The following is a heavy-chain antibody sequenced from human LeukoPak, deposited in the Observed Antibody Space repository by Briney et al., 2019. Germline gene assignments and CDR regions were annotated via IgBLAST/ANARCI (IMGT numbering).Heavy chain of an antibody. CDR3: ARDSGACRGCAFDV. CDR2: LNRDGSVK. V-gene: IGHV3-7*01. J-gene: IGHJ3*01. CDR1: GFTSSDYY. D-gene: IGHD6-25*01. Sequence: GGSLRLSCAASGFTSSDYYMSWVRQAPGKGLEWVANLNRDGSVKNYVDSVKGRFTISRDNAKNSLYLQMSSLRAEDTAVFYCARDSGACRGCAFDVWGHGTMVTVSS.